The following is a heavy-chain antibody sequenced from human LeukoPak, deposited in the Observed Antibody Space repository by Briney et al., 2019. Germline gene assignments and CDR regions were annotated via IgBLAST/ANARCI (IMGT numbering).Heavy chain of an antibody. CDR1: GGSISSYY. CDR2: IYTSGST. CDR3: ARLEGLTTYVSGYFDY. V-gene: IGHV4-4*09. D-gene: IGHD4-17*01. J-gene: IGHJ4*02. Sequence: PSETLSLTCTVSGGSISSYYWSWIRQPPGKGLEWIGYIYTSGSTNYNPSLKSRVTISVDASKNQFSLKLSSVTAADTAVYYCARLEGLTTYVSGYFDYWGQGTLVTVSS.